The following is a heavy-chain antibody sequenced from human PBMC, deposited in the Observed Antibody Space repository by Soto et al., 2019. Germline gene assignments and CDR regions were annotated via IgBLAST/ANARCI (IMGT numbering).Heavy chain of an antibody. CDR1: GFTFSSYA. D-gene: IGHD2-8*01. Sequence: QVQLVESGGGVVQPGRSLRLSCAASGFTFSSYAMHWVREAPGKGLEWVAVISYDGSNKYYADSVKGRFTISRDNSKNTLYLQMNSLRAEDTAVYYCARDVWTHALPFDYWGQGTLVTVSS. CDR2: ISYDGSNK. CDR3: ARDVWTHALPFDY. V-gene: IGHV3-30-3*01. J-gene: IGHJ4*02.